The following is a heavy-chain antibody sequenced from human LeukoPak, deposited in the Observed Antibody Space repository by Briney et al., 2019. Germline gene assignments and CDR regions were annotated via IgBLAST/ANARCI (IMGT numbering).Heavy chain of an antibody. Sequence: GASVKVSCKASGYTFTGYYMHWVRQAPGQGLEWMGWINPNSGGTNYAQKFQGRVTMTRDTSISTAYMELSRLRSDDTAVYYCARVTLVAGLFDYWSQGTLVTVSS. D-gene: IGHD6-19*01. CDR1: GYTFTGYY. CDR2: INPNSGGT. CDR3: ARVTLVAGLFDY. V-gene: IGHV1-2*02. J-gene: IGHJ4*02.